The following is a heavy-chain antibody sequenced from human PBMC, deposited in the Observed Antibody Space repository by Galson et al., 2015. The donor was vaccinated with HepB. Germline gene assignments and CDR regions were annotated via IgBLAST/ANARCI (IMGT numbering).Heavy chain of an antibody. Sequence: CAISGDSVSGNSAARNWIRQSPSTGREWLGRTYYRSSWFNDYAISVRSRIIISPDTSKNQFSLQLKSVTPEDTAVYYCAREGKGLGDAFDVWGQGTMVTVSS. V-gene: IGHV6-1*01. CDR2: TYYRSSWFN. D-gene: IGHD3/OR15-3a*01. CDR3: AREGKGLGDAFDV. J-gene: IGHJ3*01. CDR1: GDSVSGNSAA.